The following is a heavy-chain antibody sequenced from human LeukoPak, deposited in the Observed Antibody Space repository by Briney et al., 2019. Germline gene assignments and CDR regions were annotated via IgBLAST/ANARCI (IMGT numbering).Heavy chain of an antibody. Sequence: GASVKVSCKVSGYTLTELSMHWVRQAPGKGLEWMGGFDPEDGETIYAQKFQGRVTMTEDTSTDTAYMELSSLRSEDTAVYYCAXXXXXGGSCLYYFDYWGQGTLVTVSS. CDR3: AXXXXXGGSCLYYFDY. D-gene: IGHD2-15*01. J-gene: IGHJ4*02. V-gene: IGHV1-24*01. CDR2: FDPEDGET. CDR1: GYTLTELS.